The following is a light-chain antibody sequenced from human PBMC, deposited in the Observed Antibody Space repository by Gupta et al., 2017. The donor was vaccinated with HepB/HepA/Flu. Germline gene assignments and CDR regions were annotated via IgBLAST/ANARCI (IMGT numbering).Light chain of an antibody. V-gene: IGKV3-15*01. J-gene: IGKJ1*01. CDR2: GAS. Sequence: ETVMTQSPANLSVSPGERATLSCRASQSVSTKVAWFQQKPGQAPRLLIYGASTRATGVPARFSGSGSGTDFTLTISSLQSEDFAVYYCQQYINWPPWTFGQGTKVE. CDR1: QSVSTK. CDR3: QQYINWPPWT.